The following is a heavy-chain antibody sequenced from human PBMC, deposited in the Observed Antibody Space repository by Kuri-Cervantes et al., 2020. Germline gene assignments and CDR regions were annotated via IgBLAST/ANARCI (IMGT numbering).Heavy chain of an antibody. D-gene: IGHD3-10*01. J-gene: IGHJ5*02. CDR2: ISYDGSNK. CDR1: GFTFSSYA. V-gene: IGHV3-30-3*01. CDR3: ARSQKGRAYGPSMNWFDP. Sequence: GESLKISCEASGFTFSSYAMHWVRQAPGKGLEWVAVISYDGSNKYYADSVKGRFTISRDNSKNTLYLQMNSLRAEDTAVYYCARSQKGRAYGPSMNWFDPWGQGTLVTVSS.